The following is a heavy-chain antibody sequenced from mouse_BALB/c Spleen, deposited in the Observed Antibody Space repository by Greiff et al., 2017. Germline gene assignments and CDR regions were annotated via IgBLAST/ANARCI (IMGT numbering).Heavy chain of an antibody. V-gene: IGHV2-9*02. J-gene: IGHJ3*01. CDR3: AREAGDGYQFAY. D-gene: IGHD2-3*01. CDR2: IWAGGST. Sequence: QVQLKQSGPGLVAPSQSLSITCTVSGFSLTSYGVHWVRQPPGKGLEWLGVIWAGGSTNYNSALMSRLSISKDNSKSQVFLKMNSLQTDDTAMYYCAREAGDGYQFAYWGQGTLVTVSA. CDR1: GFSLTSYG.